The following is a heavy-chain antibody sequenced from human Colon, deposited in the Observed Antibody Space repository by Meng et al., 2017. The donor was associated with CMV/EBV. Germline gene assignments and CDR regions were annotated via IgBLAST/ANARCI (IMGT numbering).Heavy chain of an antibody. D-gene: IGHD4-17*01. V-gene: IGHV3-21*04. Sequence: GGSLRLSCAASGFTFSRYSMDWLRQAPGKGLEWVSSISRDSSSIYYSNSVRGRFTISRDDAENSLYLQMNSLRAEDTAVYYCAKAHYADPSWGQGTLVTVSS. J-gene: IGHJ5*02. CDR3: AKAHYADPS. CDR2: ISRDSSSI. CDR1: GFTFSRYS.